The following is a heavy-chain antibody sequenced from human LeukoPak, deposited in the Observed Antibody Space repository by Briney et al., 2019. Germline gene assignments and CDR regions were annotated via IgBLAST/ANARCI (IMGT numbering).Heavy chain of an antibody. D-gene: IGHD2-21*02. CDR3: ARLVVVTAVGFRAFDI. J-gene: IGHJ3*02. V-gene: IGHV5-51*01. CDR1: GYSFTSYW. Sequence: GESLKISCKGSGYSFTSYWIGWVRQMPGKGLEWMGIIYPGDSDTRYSPSFQGQVTISADKSISTAYLQWSSLKASDTAMYYCARLVVVTAVGFRAFDIWGQGTMVTVSS. CDR2: IYPGDSDT.